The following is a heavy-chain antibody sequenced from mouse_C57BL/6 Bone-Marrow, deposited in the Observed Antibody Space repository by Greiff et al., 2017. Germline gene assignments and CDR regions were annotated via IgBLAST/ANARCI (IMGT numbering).Heavy chain of an antibody. D-gene: IGHD1-1*01. V-gene: IGHV1-64*01. Sequence: VQLQQSGAELVKPGASVKLSCKASGYTFTSYWMHWVKQRPGQGLEWIGMIHPNSGSTNYNEKFKSKATLTVDKSSSTAYMQLSSLTSEDSAVYYCARGITTVVAEDYWGQGTTLTVSS. CDR2: IHPNSGST. CDR1: GYTFTSYW. J-gene: IGHJ2*01. CDR3: ARGITTVVAEDY.